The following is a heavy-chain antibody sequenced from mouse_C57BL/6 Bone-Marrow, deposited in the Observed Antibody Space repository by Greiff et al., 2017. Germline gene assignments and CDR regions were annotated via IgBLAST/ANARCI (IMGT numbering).Heavy chain of an antibody. CDR2: FYPGSGSI. D-gene: IGHD1-1*01. CDR1: GYTFTEYT. CDR3: ARHEACYYYGSSHYFDY. V-gene: IGHV1-62-2*01. Sequence: VQLKQSGAELVKPGASVKLSCKASGYTFTEYTIHWVKQRSGQGLEWIGWFYPGSGSIKYNEKFKDKATLTADKSSSTVYMELSRLTSEDSAVYFFARHEACYYYGSSHYFDYWGQGTTLTVSS. J-gene: IGHJ2*01.